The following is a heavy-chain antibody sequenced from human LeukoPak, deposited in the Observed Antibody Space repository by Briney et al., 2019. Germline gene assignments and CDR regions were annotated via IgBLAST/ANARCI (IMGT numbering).Heavy chain of an antibody. J-gene: IGHJ4*02. CDR3: AREMGYCSGGSCYYVY. D-gene: IGHD2-15*01. CDR2: ISAYNGNT. V-gene: IGHV1-18*01. Sequence: ASVKVSCRASGYTFTSYGISWVRQAPGQGLEWMGWISAYNGNTNYAQKLQGRVTMTTDTSTSTAYMELRSLRSDDTAVYYCAREMGYCSGGSCYYVYWGQGTLVTVSS. CDR1: GYTFTSYG.